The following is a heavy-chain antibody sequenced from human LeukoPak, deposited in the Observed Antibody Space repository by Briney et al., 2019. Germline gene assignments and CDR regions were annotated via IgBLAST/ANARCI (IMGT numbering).Heavy chain of an antibody. D-gene: IGHD3-10*01. CDR1: GFTFSSYA. CDR3: AKDSCDDGDCLYYFDY. V-gene: IGHV3-23*01. Sequence: HPGGSLRLSCAASGFTFSSYAMSWVRQAPGKGLEWVSAISGSGGSTYYADSVKGRFTISRDNSKNTLYLQMNSLRAEDTAVYYCAKDSCDDGDCLYYFDYWGQGTLVTVSS. J-gene: IGHJ4*02. CDR2: ISGSGGST.